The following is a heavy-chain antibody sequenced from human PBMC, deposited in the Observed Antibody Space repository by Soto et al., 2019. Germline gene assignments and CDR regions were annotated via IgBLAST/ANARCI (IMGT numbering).Heavy chain of an antibody. D-gene: IGHD2-2*01. CDR2: INPNSGGT. CDR3: ARDVGRYCSSTSCYADWFDP. CDR1: GYTFTGYY. J-gene: IGHJ5*02. Sequence: QVQLVQSGAEVKKHGASVKVSCKASGYTFTGYYMHWVRQAPGQGLEGMGWINPNSGGTNYAQKFQGWVTMTRDTSISTAYMELSRLRSDDTAVYYCARDVGRYCSSTSCYADWFDPWGQGTLVTVSS. V-gene: IGHV1-2*04.